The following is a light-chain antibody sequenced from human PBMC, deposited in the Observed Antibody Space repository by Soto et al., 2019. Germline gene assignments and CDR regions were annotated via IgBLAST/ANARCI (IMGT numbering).Light chain of an antibody. CDR1: SSNIGAGFD. CDR2: DNN. CDR3: QSYDRSRMGSVV. J-gene: IGLJ2*01. V-gene: IGLV1-40*01. Sequence: QSVLTQPPSVSGAPGQRITISCTGSSSNIGAGFDVHWYQQLPGRAPKLLIYDNNDRPSGVPDRFSASKSGTSAALAITGLQAEDDADDYCQSYDRSRMGSVVFGGGTKLTVL.